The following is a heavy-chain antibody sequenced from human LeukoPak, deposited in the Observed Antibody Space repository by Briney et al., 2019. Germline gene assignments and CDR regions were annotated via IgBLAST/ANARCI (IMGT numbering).Heavy chain of an antibody. Sequence: ASVKVSCKASGGTFSSYAISWVRQAPGQGLEWMGGIIPIFGTANYAQKFQGRVTITADKSTSTAYMELSSLRSEDTAVYYCARGGGYDYGDYVFDYWGQGTLVTVSS. D-gene: IGHD4-17*01. CDR2: IIPIFGTA. V-gene: IGHV1-69*06. J-gene: IGHJ4*02. CDR1: GGTFSSYA. CDR3: ARGGGYDYGDYVFDY.